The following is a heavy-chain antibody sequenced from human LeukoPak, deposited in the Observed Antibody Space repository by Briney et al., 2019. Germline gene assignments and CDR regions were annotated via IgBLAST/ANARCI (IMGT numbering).Heavy chain of an antibody. CDR2: IIGFDGTI. CDR1: GFTFSNYG. V-gene: IGHV3-23*01. Sequence: GGSLRLSCAASGFTFSNYGMTWVRQAPGEGLEWVSIIGFDGTIIYADSVKGRFTISRDNSKNTLYMEMNSLRAENTAVNSGGRGGRGETPHLDYWGQEPWSPSPQ. J-gene: IGHJ4*01. CDR3: GRGGRGETPHLDY. D-gene: IGHD3-16*01.